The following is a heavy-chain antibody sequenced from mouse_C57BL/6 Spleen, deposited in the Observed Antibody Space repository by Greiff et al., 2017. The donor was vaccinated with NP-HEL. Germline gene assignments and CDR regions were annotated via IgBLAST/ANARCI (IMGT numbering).Heavy chain of an antibody. CDR2: IYPSDSET. V-gene: IGHV1-61*01. J-gene: IGHJ2*01. CDR3: ARRGDYDYDGGDFDY. Sequence: QVQLQQPGAELVRPGSSVKLSCKASGYTFTSYWMDWVKQRPGQGLEWIGNIYPSDSETHYNQKFKDKATLTVDKSSSTAYMQLSSLTSEDSAVYYCARRGDYDYDGGDFDYWGQGTTLTVSS. D-gene: IGHD2-4*01. CDR1: GYTFTSYW.